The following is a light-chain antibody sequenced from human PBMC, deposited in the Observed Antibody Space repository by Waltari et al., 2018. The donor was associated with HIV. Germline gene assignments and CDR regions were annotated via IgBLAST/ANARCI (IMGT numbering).Light chain of an antibody. CDR3: QQYFNAPIT. J-gene: IGKJ4*01. CDR2: WAS. CDR1: RSILYNSNNKNY. Sequence: DIVMTQSPDSLALSLGERATINCKSSRSILYNSNNKNYLAWYQQKPAQPPQLLIYWASTREFCVPDRFSGGGSGTNFTLPISSLQTEDVAVYCCQQYFNAPITFGGGTRVEI. V-gene: IGKV4-1*01.